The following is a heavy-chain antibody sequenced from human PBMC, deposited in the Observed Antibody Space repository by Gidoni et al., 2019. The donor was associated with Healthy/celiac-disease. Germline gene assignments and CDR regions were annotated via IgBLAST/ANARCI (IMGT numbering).Heavy chain of an antibody. J-gene: IGHJ5*02. V-gene: IGHV4-39*01. CDR3: ARRNRDGVVKGSWFDP. CDR2: IYYSGST. D-gene: IGHD3-3*01. Sequence: QLQLQESGPGLVKPSETLSLTCTVSGGSISSSSYYWGWIRQPPGKGLEWIGSIYYSGSTYYNPSLKSRVTISVDTSKNQFSLKLSSVTAADTAVYYCARRNRDGVVKGSWFDPWGQGTLVTVSS. CDR1: GGSISSSSYY.